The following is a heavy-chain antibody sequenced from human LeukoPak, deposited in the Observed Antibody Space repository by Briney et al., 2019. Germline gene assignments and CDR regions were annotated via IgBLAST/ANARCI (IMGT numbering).Heavy chain of an antibody. V-gene: IGHV3-9*01. J-gene: IGHJ4*02. Sequence: GGSLRLFCAASGFTFDDYAMHWVRQAPGKGLEWVSGISWNSGSIGYADSVKGRFTISRDNAKNSLYLQMNSLRAEDTALYYCAKDYKPDCGGDCYPDYWGQGTLVTVSS. D-gene: IGHD2-21*02. CDR2: ISWNSGSI. CDR3: AKDYKPDCGGDCYPDY. CDR1: GFTFDDYA.